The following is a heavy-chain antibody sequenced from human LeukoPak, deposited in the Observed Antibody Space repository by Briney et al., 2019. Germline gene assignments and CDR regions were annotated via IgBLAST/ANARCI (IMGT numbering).Heavy chain of an antibody. CDR2: IRHREYGGAA. CDR3: ARERAGDVDY. J-gene: IGHJ4*02. CDR1: GFNFGVVA. V-gene: IGHV3-49*01. Sequence: GGSLRLSCATSGFNFGVVAMDWIRQAPGKGLEWVGFIRHREYGGAAEYAASVNGRFAISRDGSKSIVYLQMNDLRTEDTGVYYCARERAGDVDYWGLGTLVTVSS.